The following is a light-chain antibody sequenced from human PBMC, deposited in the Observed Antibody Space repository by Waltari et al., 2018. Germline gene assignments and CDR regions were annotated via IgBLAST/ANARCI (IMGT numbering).Light chain of an antibody. CDR2: GPS. CDR3: QQFYDWPLT. Sequence: EIVMTQSPATLSVSPGESVTLSCRASRTVNGNLAGYQQKPGQAPRLLIYGPSTRATGIPARFSGTGSGTEFTLTISSVQSADFAVYYCQQFYDWPLTFGGGTKVELK. V-gene: IGKV3-15*01. J-gene: IGKJ4*01. CDR1: RTVNGN.